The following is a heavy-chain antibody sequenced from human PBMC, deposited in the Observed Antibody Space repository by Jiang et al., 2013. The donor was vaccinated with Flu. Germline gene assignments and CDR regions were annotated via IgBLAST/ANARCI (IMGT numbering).Heavy chain of an antibody. J-gene: IGHJ4*02. V-gene: IGHV6-1*01. CDR1: VSSNSAA. Sequence: VSSNSAAWHWIRQSPSRGLEWLGRTYYRSKWYNDYAISMKSRVTINPDTSKNQFSLQLNSVTPEDTAVYYCARDVTGSPRRTGLFDYWGQGTLVTVSS. CDR2: TYYRSKWYN. D-gene: IGHD1-26*01. CDR3: ARDVTGSPRRTGLFDY.